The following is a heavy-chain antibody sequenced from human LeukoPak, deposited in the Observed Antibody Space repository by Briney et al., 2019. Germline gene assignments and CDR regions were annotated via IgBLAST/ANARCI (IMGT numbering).Heavy chain of an antibody. CDR3: ASRDGYNFFDF. V-gene: IGHV5-51*01. CDR2: IYPGDSDT. CDR1: EYTFTSYW. J-gene: IGHJ4*02. Sequence: GESQKISCKPPEYTFTSYWIGWVPQMPGKGLDWMGIIYPGDSDTRSSPSFQGQVTMSADKSISTAYLQWSSLKASDTAMYYCASRDGYNFFDFWGQGTLVTASS. D-gene: IGHD5-24*01.